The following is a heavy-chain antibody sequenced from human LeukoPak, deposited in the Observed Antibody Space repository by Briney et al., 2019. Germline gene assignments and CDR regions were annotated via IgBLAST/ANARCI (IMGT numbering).Heavy chain of an antibody. CDR2: IEQEGSEK. CDR1: GFTFSSYW. Sequence: GGSLRLSCAASGFTFSSYWMSWVRQAPGKGLEWVANIEQEGSEKNYVDSVKGRFTISRDNARNTLYLQMNSLRAEDTAVYYCASPINYWYFDLWGRGTLVTVSS. CDR3: ASPINYWYFDL. J-gene: IGHJ2*01. V-gene: IGHV3-7*02.